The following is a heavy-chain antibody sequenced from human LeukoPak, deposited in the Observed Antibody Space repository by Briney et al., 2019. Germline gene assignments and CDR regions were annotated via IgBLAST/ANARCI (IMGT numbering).Heavy chain of an antibody. CDR1: GGSISSYY. J-gene: IGHJ4*02. V-gene: IGHV4-59*01. Sequence: SETLSLTCTVAGGSISSYYWSWIRQPPGKGLEWIGYIYYSGSTNYNPSLKSRVTISVNTSKNQFSLKLSSVTAADTAVYYCARVRSYSFDYSGQGTLVTVSS. CDR3: ARVRSYSFDY. CDR2: IYYSGST. D-gene: IGHD1-26*01.